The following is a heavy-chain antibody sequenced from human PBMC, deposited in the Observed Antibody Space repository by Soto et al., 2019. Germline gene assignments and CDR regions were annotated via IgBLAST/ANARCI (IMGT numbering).Heavy chain of an antibody. J-gene: IGHJ4*02. CDR3: TTNNDFWSGYHY. Sequence: EVQLVESGGGLVKPGGSLRLSCAASGFTFRNAWMSWVRQAPGKGLEWVGRIITESDGGTRDYAAPVKGRFSISRDDSKDTLFLQMHSLKTEDTAVYYCTTNNDFWSGYHYWGPGTLVTVSS. CDR1: GFTFRNAW. CDR2: IITESDGGTR. V-gene: IGHV3-15*01. D-gene: IGHD3-3*01.